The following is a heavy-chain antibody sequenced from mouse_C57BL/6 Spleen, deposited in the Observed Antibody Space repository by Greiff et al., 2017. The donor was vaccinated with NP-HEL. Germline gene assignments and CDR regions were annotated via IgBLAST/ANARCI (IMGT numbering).Heavy chain of an antibody. CDR2: ISDGGSYT. V-gene: IGHV5-4*01. Sequence: EVQVVESGGGLVKPGGSLKLSCAASGFTFSSYAMSWVRQTPEKRLEWVATISDGGSYTYYPDNVKGRFTISRDNAKNNLYLQMSHLKSEDTAMYYCARGGTGTAWFAYWGQGTLVTVSA. CDR3: ARGGTGTAWFAY. D-gene: IGHD4-1*01. CDR1: GFTFSSYA. J-gene: IGHJ3*01.